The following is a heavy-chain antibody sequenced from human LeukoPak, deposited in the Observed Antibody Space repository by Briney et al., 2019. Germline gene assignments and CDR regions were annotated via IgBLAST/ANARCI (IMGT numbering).Heavy chain of an antibody. CDR3: AKDGGYSYGSDYYYYGMDV. Sequence: GGSLRLSCVVSGFTFSSYWMSWVRQAPGKGLEWVAVISYDGSNKYYADSVKGRFTISRDNSKNTLYLQMNSLRAEDTAVYYCAKDGGYSYGSDYYYYGMDVWGQGTTVTVSS. J-gene: IGHJ6*02. CDR2: ISYDGSNK. D-gene: IGHD5-18*01. CDR1: GFTFSSYW. V-gene: IGHV3-30*18.